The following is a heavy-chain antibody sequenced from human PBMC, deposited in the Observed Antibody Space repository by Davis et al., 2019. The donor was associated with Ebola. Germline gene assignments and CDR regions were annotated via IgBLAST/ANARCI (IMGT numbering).Heavy chain of an antibody. J-gene: IGHJ6*04. CDR2: IYYSGST. D-gene: IGHD6-13*01. V-gene: IGHV4-59*12. CDR1: GGSISSYY. Sequence: MPSETLSLTCTVSGGSISSYYWSWIRQPPGKGLAWIGYIYYSGSTNYNPSLKSRVTISVDTSKNQFSLKLSSVTAADTAVYYCARTCIAAAGTDYYYYGMDVWGKGTTVTVSS. CDR3: ARTCIAAAGTDYYYYGMDV.